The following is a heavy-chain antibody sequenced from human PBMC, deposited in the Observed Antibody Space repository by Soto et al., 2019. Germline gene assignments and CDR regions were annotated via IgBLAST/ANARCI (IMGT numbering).Heavy chain of an antibody. V-gene: IGHV1-69*13. J-gene: IGHJ6*02. Sequence: SVKVSCKASGGAFSSYAISWVRQAPGQGLEWMGGIIPIFGTANYAQKFQGRVTITADESTSTAYMELSSLRSEDTAVYYCARGHSGEYYYYGMDVWGQGTTVTVSS. D-gene: IGHD3-10*01. CDR1: GGAFSSYA. CDR3: ARGHSGEYYYYGMDV. CDR2: IIPIFGTA.